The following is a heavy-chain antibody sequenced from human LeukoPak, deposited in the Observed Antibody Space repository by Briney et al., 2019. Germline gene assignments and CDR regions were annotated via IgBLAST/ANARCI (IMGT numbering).Heavy chain of an antibody. J-gene: IGHJ1*01. CDR2: IIPIFGTA. CDR1: GGTFSSYA. CDR3: ATRNKFGVVISGFQH. Sequence: VKVSCKASGGTFSSYAISWVRQAPGQGLEWMGGIIPIFGTANYAQKFQGRVTITADESTSTAYMELSSLRSEDTAVYYCATRNKFGVVISGFQHWGQGTLVTVSS. D-gene: IGHD3-3*01. V-gene: IGHV1-69*01.